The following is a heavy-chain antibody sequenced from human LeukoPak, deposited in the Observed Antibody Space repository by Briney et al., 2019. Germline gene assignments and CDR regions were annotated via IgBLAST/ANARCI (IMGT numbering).Heavy chain of an antibody. CDR1: GYSISSAYY. Sequence: SETLSLTCTVSGYSISSAYYWGWIRQSPGKGLEWIGSIYHSGSSYYNPSLKSRVTISVDTSKNQFSLKLSSVTAADTAVYYCARGIAAADNPYYYYYYMDVWGKGTTVTISS. CDR2: IYHSGSS. D-gene: IGHD6-13*01. V-gene: IGHV4-38-2*02. J-gene: IGHJ6*03. CDR3: ARGIAAADNPYYYYYYMDV.